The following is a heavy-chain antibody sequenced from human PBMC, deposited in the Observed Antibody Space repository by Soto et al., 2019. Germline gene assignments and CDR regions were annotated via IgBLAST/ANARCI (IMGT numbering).Heavy chain of an antibody. CDR2: IYYSGST. D-gene: IGHD1-26*01. CDR1: GGSVSSGSYY. V-gene: IGHV4-61*01. Sequence: PSETLSLTCTVSGGSVSSGSYYWSWIRQPPGKGLEWIGYIYYSGSTNYNPSLKSRVTISVDTSKNQFSLKLSSVTAADTAVYYCAISGSYQGNFDDWGQGTLVTVAS. J-gene: IGHJ4*02. CDR3: AISGSYQGNFDD.